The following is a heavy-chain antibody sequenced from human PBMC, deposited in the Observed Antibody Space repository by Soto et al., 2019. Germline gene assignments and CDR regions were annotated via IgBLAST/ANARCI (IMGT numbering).Heavy chain of an antibody. J-gene: IGHJ3*02. CDR2: IGLADDK. D-gene: IGHD2-21*02. Sequence: PGGSLILSCAASGFTFSNYDMHWVRQVTGKGLEWVSSIGLADDKYYAASVKGRFTISREIAKNSLYLQMNSLRAGDTAIYYCARSPTENDAFDIWGLGTMVTVSS. V-gene: IGHV3-13*01. CDR3: ARSPTENDAFDI. CDR1: GFTFSNYD.